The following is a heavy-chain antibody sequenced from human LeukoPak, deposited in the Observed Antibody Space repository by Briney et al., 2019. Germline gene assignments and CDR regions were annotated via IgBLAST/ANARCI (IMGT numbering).Heavy chain of an antibody. CDR1: GFTFSGSA. J-gene: IGHJ4*02. D-gene: IGHD3-22*01. V-gene: IGHV3-73*01. Sequence: GGSLKLSCAASGFTFSGSAIHWVRQASGKGLEWVGRVKSKANNYATAYAASVKGRFTISRDDSKNTAYLQMNSLKTEDTAVYYCTSVYYDSSGYFYYWAQGTLVTVSS. CDR3: TSVYYDSSGYFYY. CDR2: VKSKANNYAT.